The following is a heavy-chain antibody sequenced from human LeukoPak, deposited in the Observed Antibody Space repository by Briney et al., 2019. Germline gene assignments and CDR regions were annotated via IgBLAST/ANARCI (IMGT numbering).Heavy chain of an antibody. Sequence: PGGSLRLSCAASGFTFSNYWMSWIRQAPGKGLECVANIKEDGSEEYYMDSVKGRFSISRDNAKNSLHLQMNSLRVEDTAVYYCARDWFAGNPYQAFDLWGRGTVLTVSS. CDR3: ARDWFAGNPYQAFDL. V-gene: IGHV3-7*01. J-gene: IGHJ3*01. D-gene: IGHD3-16*01. CDR1: GFTFSNYW. CDR2: IKEDGSEE.